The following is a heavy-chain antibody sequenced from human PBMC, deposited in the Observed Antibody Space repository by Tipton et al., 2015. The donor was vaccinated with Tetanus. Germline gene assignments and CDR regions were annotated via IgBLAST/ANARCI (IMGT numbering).Heavy chain of an antibody. D-gene: IGHD3-22*01. J-gene: IGHJ4*02. CDR2: ISSSGST. V-gene: IGHV4-61*03. CDR1: GGSLRSGDHY. CDR3: ARQEPPRRFYYDSSGSSG. Sequence: TLSLTCTVSGGSLRSGDHYWSWIRQPPGKGLEWLAYISSSGSTNSDYSLKSRITISRDTSKNPFSLNLSSVTAADTAVYFCARQEPPRRFYYDSSGSSGWGQGILVTVSS.